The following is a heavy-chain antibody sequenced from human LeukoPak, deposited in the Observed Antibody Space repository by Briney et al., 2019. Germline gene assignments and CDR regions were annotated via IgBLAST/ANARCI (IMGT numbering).Heavy chain of an antibody. CDR3: ARDAGTSSRYSRFDY. CDR2: IWANGNDK. J-gene: IGHJ4*02. Sequence: PGGSLRLSCAASAFIFSHYGMHWVRQVPGKGLEWVAVIWANGNDKYYIDSVKGRFTVSRDNSKNTLYLQMDSLRAEDTAVYYCARDAGTSSRYSRFDYWGQGTLVTVSS. V-gene: IGHV3-33*01. D-gene: IGHD3-22*01. CDR1: AFIFSHYG.